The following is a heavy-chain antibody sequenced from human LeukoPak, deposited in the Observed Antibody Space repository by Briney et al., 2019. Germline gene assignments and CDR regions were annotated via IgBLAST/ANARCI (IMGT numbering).Heavy chain of an antibody. CDR3: ARQFYESRSPHALSFQN. Sequence: SETLSLTCSVSGGSISSSSYYWGWIRQAPGRGLEWIANIYYSGSTYYSPSLKSRVTISVDTSKNQFSLTLNSVTAADTAVYYCARQFYESRSPHALSFQNSGAGKLVSVSS. J-gene: IGHJ1*01. CDR1: GGSISSSSYY. V-gene: IGHV4-39*01. CDR2: IYYSGST. D-gene: IGHD3-22*01.